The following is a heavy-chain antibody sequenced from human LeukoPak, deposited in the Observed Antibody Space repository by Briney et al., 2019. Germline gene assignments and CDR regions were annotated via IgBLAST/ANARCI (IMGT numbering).Heavy chain of an antibody. J-gene: IGHJ4*02. Sequence: SEPLSLTCTVSDGSISDYYWSWIRQPPGKGLEWIGYISYSGSSTYNPSLKSRVTMSVDTSKNQFSLKLTSVTAADTAVYFCARLRGSADHWGQGTLVTFSS. CDR2: ISYSGSS. CDR1: DGSISDYY. CDR3: ARLRGSADH. D-gene: IGHD5-12*01. V-gene: IGHV4-59*01.